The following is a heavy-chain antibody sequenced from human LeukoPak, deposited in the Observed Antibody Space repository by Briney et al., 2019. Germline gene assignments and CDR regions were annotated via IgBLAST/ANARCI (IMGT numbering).Heavy chain of an antibody. D-gene: IGHD3-22*01. V-gene: IGHV3-23*01. CDR1: GFTFSSYA. Sequence: GGSLRLSCAASGFTFSSYAMSWVRQAPGKGLEWVSAISGSGGSTYYADSVKGRFTISRDNSKNTLYLQMNSLRAEDTAVYYCAKGRTYYYDSSGLSDPWGQGTLVTVSS. CDR3: AKGRTYYYDSSGLSDP. CDR2: ISGSGGST. J-gene: IGHJ5*02.